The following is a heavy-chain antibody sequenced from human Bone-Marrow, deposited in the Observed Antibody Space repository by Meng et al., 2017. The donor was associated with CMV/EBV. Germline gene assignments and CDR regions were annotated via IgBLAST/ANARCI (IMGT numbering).Heavy chain of an antibody. J-gene: IGHJ4*02. D-gene: IGHD1-1*01. CDR2: ISAYNGNT. Sequence: NASGYTFTIYRISWVRQAPRQGVEWMGWISAYNGNTNYAQKLQGRVTMTTDTSTSTAYMELRSLRSDDTAVYYCARDSAIQQWSRFDYWGQGTLVTV. CDR3: ARDSAIQQWSRFDY. V-gene: IGHV1-18*01. CDR1: GYTFTIYR.